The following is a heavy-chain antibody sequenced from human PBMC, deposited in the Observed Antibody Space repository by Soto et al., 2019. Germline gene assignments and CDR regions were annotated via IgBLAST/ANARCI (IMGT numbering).Heavy chain of an antibody. Sequence: VASVKVSCKASGYSFTSYAMHWVRQAPGQRLEWMGWINAGNGNTKYSQKFQGRVTITRDTSASTAYMELSSLRSEDTAVYYCARSIVLVTYLGYSAQHTPVPVSS. J-gene: IGHJ1*01. CDR1: GYSFTSYA. CDR3: ARSIVLVTYLGY. V-gene: IGHV1-3*01. CDR2: INAGNGNT. D-gene: IGHD6-6*01.